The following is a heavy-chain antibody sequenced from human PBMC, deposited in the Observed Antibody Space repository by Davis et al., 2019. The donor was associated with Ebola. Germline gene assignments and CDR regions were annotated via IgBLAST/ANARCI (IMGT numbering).Heavy chain of an antibody. D-gene: IGHD2-2*01. Sequence: GGSLRLSCAASGFTFSSYWMSWVRQAPGKGLEWVSYISSSSSTIYYADSVKGRFTISRDNAKNSLYLQMNSLRDEDTAVYYCARDHRYQLLLRYYYYMDVWGKGTTVTVSS. CDR1: GFTFSSYW. CDR3: ARDHRYQLLLRYYYYMDV. CDR2: ISSSSSTI. V-gene: IGHV3-48*02. J-gene: IGHJ6*03.